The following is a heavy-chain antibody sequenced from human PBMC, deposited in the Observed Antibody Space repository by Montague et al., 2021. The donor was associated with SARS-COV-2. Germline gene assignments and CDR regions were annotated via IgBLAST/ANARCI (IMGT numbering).Heavy chain of an antibody. CDR3: ARSESPSYSSSPFDY. CDR2: INHSGSI. CDR1: GGSFSGYY. D-gene: IGHD6-13*01. J-gene: IGHJ4*02. Sequence: SETLSLTCAVHGGSFSGYYWSWIRQPPGKGLEWIGEINHSGSINYNPSLKSRVSISVDTSKNQFSLKLSSVTAADTAVYYCARSESPSYSSSPFDYWGQGTLVTVSS. V-gene: IGHV4-34*01.